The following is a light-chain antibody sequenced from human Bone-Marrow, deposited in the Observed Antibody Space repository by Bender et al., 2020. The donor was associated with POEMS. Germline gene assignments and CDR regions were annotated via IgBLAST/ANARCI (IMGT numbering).Light chain of an antibody. CDR3: SSYTSTTTS. Sequence: QSALSQPPSAAGSPGQSVTISCTGAKSDIGIYNHVCWYQQHPGKAPKLILYDVTNRPSAVSNRFSGSRSGNTASLTISGLQAEDEADYYCSSYTSTTTSFGTGTKVTVL. CDR2: DVT. CDR1: KSDIGIYNH. J-gene: IGLJ1*01. V-gene: IGLV2-14*03.